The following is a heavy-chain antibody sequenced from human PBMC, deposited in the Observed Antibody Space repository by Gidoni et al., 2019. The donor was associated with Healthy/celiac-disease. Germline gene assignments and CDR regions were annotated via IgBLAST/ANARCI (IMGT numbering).Heavy chain of an antibody. D-gene: IGHD1-7*01. CDR1: GFTFSSYA. J-gene: IGHJ6*02. CDR3: AKSQFPRTTRGYGMDV. V-gene: IGHV3-23*01. Sequence: EVQLLESGGGLVQPGGSLRLSCAASGFTFSSYAMSWVRQAPGKGLEWVSAISGSGGSTYYADSVKGRFTISRDNSKNTLYLQMNSLRAEDTAVYYCAKSQFPRTTRGYGMDVWGQGTTVTVSS. CDR2: ISGSGGST.